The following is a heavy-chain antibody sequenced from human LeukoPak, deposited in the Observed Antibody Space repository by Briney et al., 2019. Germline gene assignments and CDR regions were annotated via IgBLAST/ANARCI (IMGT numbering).Heavy chain of an antibody. J-gene: IGHJ3*02. CDR3: ARGLRFLEWSHDAFDI. CDR2: IYYSGST. D-gene: IGHD3-3*01. V-gene: IGHV4-59*01. CDR1: GGAISSYY. Sequence: SESLSLTCTVSGGAISSYYWSWIRQPPGKGLEWIGYIYYSGSTNYHPSLKSRVTMSVDTSKNQFSLNLSSVTAADTALYYCARGLRFLEWSHDAFDIWGQGTTVTVSS.